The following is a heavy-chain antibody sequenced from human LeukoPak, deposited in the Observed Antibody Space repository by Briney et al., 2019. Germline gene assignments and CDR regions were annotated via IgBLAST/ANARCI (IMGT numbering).Heavy chain of an antibody. Sequence: PGGSLRLSCAVSGITLSNYGMSWVRQAPGKGLEWVAGISGSGGSTNYADSVKGWFTISRDNRKNTLYLQMNSLRVEDTAVYFCAKRGVVIRVILVGFHKEAYYFDSWGQGALVTVSS. CDR2: ISGSGGST. CDR3: AKRGVVIRVILVGFHKEAYYFDS. J-gene: IGHJ4*02. V-gene: IGHV3-23*01. CDR1: GITLSNYG. D-gene: IGHD3-22*01.